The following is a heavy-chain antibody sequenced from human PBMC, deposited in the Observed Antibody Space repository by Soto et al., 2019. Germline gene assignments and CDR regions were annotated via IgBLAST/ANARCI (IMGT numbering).Heavy chain of an antibody. CDR2: INHSGST. Sequence: WEALSLTCSVYCGSFSGYYWTLILQPPWTGLEWIGEINHSGSTNYNPSLKSRVTISVDTSKNQFSLKLTSVTAADTAVYYCARDKITGLFEYWGQGTLVTVSS. V-gene: IGHV4-34*01. CDR3: ARDKITGLFEY. CDR1: CGSFSGYY. J-gene: IGHJ4*02. D-gene: IGHD2-8*02.